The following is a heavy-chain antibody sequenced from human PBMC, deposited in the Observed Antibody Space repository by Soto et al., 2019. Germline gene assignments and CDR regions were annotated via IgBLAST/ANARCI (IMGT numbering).Heavy chain of an antibody. CDR1: GFTFSTYA. J-gene: IGHJ4*02. V-gene: IGHV3-30-3*01. Sequence: QVHLVESGGGVVQPGRSLRLSCAASGFTFSTYALHWVRQAPGKGLEWVSVISNDGSDIFYADSVKGRFTISRDNSKNTLYLRMNSLRAEDTAVYYCAGVWGSYRTLLCHWGQGTLVTVSS. CDR2: ISNDGSDI. CDR3: AGVWGSYRTLLCH. D-gene: IGHD3-16*01.